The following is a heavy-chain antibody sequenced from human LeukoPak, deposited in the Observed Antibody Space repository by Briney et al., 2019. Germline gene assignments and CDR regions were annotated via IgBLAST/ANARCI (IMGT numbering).Heavy chain of an antibody. Sequence: SETLSLTCAVDGGFFSGYSWSWIRQPPGKGLEWIGEINHSGSTNYTTSLKSRVNISVHTSKNQFSLKLSSVTAAHTAVYFCARGPISGVGIPRNRAFDIWGQGTMVTVS. J-gene: IGHJ3*02. CDR2: INHSGST. D-gene: IGHD3-3*01. V-gene: IGHV4-34*01. CDR3: ARGPISGVGIPRNRAFDI. CDR1: GGFFSGYS.